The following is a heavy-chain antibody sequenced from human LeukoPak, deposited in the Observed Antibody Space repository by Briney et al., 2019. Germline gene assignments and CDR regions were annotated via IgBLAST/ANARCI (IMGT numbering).Heavy chain of an antibody. V-gene: IGHV1-8*01. CDR1: GYTFTSYD. CDR2: MNPNSGNT. Sequence: ASVKVSCKASGYTFTSYDINWVRQATGQGLEWMGWMNPNSGNTGYAQKFQGRVTMTRNTSISTAYMELSSLRSEDTAVYYCARGGGSGYYWPDYYGMDVWAKGPRVTVS. J-gene: IGHJ6*04. D-gene: IGHD3-3*01. CDR3: ARGGGSGYYWPDYYGMDV.